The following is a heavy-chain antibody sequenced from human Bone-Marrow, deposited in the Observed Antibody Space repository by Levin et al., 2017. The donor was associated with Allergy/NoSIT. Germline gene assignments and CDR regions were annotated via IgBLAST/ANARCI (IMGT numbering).Heavy chain of an antibody. Sequence: HAGGSLRLSCAASGFRFDDYAMHWVRLAPGKGLEWVSGITWNSDSRDYVDSVKGRFTISRDDAENSLYMQMNSLRAEDTALYYCAKDFGAGYRYGGYYFDYWGQGILVTVSS. CDR2: ITWNSDSR. D-gene: IGHD5-18*01. J-gene: IGHJ4*02. CDR3: AKDFGAGYRYGGYYFDY. CDR1: GFRFDDYA. V-gene: IGHV3-9*01.